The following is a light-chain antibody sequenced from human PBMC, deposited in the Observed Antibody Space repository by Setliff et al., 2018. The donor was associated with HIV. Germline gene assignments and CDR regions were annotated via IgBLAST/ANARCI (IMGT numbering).Light chain of an antibody. CDR3: CSYAGSNTYV. V-gene: IGLV2-23*02. CDR1: SSDIGSYNV. CDR2: EVS. Sequence: QSALTQPASVSGSPGQSITISCTGTSSDIGSYNVVSWYQQHPGKAPKLMIYEVSKRPSGVSNRFSGSKSGNTASLTISGLQAEDEADYYCCSYAGSNTYVFGTGTKVNVL. J-gene: IGLJ1*01.